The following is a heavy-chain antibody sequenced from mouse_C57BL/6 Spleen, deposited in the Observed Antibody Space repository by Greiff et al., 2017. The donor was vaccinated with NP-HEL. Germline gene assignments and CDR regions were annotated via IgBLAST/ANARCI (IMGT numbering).Heavy chain of an antibody. CDR3: ARGGDYYGSSYDYFDY. CDR2: IDPSDSET. D-gene: IGHD1-1*01. CDR1: GYTFTSYW. Sequence: VQLQQPGAELVRPGSSVKLSCKASGYTFTSYWMHWVKQRPIQGLEWIGNIDPSDSETHYNQKFKDKATLTVDKSSSTAYMQLSSLTSEDSAVYYCARGGDYYGSSYDYFDYWGQGTTLTVSS. V-gene: IGHV1-52*01. J-gene: IGHJ2*01.